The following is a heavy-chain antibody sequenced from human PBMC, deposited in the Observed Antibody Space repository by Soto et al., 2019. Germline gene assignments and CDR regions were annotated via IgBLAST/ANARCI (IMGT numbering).Heavy chain of an antibody. CDR2: ISDDGNSK. V-gene: IGHV3-30-3*01. CDR3: AIEKVGVTSIHVFDI. D-gene: IGHD1-26*01. CDR1: GFTFSTYA. J-gene: IGHJ3*02. Sequence: PGGSLRLSCAASGFTFSTYAMNWVRQAPGKGLEWVAVISDDGNSKYYADSVKGRFTISRDNSKNTLYLQMNSLRAEDTAVYYCAIEKVGVTSIHVFDIWGQGTMVTVSS.